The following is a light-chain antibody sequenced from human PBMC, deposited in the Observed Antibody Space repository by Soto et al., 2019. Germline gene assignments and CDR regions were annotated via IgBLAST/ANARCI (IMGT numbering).Light chain of an antibody. Sequence: EIVMTQSPATLSLSPGDRVTLSCRASQTIDNSLFCYQRKPGQAPRPLIYDDSTRATGVPARFSGSGSGTDFTLTISSLKSEDFAVYDCQHYNYWTYTFGQGTKVDIK. CDR2: DDS. CDR3: QHYNYWTYT. V-gene: IGKV3-15*01. J-gene: IGKJ2*01. CDR1: QTIDNS.